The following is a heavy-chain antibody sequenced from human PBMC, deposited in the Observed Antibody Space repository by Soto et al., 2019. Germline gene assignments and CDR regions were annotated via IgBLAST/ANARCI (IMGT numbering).Heavy chain of an antibody. CDR2: TYYRSKWYN. V-gene: IGHV6-1*01. CDR3: ARHPHQLVGYFDY. D-gene: IGHD6-6*01. J-gene: IGHJ4*02. Sequence: SQTLSLTCAISGDSVSSNSAAWNWIRQSPSRGLEWLGRTYYRSKWYNDYAVSVKSRITINPDTSKNQFSLKLSSVTAADTAVYYCARHPHQLVGYFDYWGQGTLVTVSS. CDR1: GDSVSSNSAA.